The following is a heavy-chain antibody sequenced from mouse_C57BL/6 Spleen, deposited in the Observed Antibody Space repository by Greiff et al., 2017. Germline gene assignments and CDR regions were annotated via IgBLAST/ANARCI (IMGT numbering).Heavy chain of an antibody. CDR1: GYTFTSYW. J-gene: IGHJ2*01. V-gene: IGHV1-64*01. D-gene: IGHD1-1*01. Sequence: QVQLKQPGAELVKPGASVKLSCKASGYTFTSYWMHWVKQRPGQGLEWIGMIHPNSGSTNYNEKFKSKATLTVDKSSSTAYMQLSSLTSEDSAVYYCARGGYGSSYDWDYWGQGTTLTVSS. CDR2: IHPNSGST. CDR3: ARGGYGSSYDWDY.